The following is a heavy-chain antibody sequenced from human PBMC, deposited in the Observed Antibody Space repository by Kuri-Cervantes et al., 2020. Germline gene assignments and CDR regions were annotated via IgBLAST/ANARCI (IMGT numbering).Heavy chain of an antibody. V-gene: IGHV3-49*03. CDR3: ARGAYQYDY. CDR1: GFTFADYA. J-gene: IGHJ4*02. D-gene: IGHD5-12*01. CDR2: IRSKGYGETP. Sequence: GGSLRLSCSASGFTFADYAMSWFRQAPGEGLEWVSLIRSKGYGETPAYAASVKGRFAISRDDSKTTLYLQMDSLRTEDTAVYFCARGAYQYDYWSQGTRVTVSS.